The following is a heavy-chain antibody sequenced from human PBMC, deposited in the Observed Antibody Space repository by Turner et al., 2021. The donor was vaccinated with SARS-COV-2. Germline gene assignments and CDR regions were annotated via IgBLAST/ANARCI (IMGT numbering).Heavy chain of an antibody. Sequence: QLHLQESGPGLYMPSETLSLTCTVSGGSISSSSYYWGWIRQPPGKGLEWIGNIYYSGITYYDPSLKSLVTISVDTSKNQFSLKLSSVTAADTAVYYCARLMDTAMDYYGMDVWGQGTTVTVSS. V-gene: IGHV4-39*01. CDR1: GGSISSSSYY. CDR2: IYYSGIT. CDR3: ARLMDTAMDYYGMDV. D-gene: IGHD5-18*01. J-gene: IGHJ6*02.